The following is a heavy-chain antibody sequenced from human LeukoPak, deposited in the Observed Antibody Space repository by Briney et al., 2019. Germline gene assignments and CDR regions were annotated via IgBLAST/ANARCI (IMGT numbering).Heavy chain of an antibody. J-gene: IGHJ4*02. V-gene: IGHV3-21*01. Sequence: GGSLRLSCAPSRFDLSAYTMNWVRQAPGKGLEWVSSISSSIYIFYADSLKGRFTISRDNAKNSLYLQMNSLRAEDTAVYYCARDGGSGIDYWGQGTLVTVSS. CDR1: RFDLSAYT. D-gene: IGHD3-10*01. CDR2: ISSSIYI. CDR3: ARDGGSGIDY.